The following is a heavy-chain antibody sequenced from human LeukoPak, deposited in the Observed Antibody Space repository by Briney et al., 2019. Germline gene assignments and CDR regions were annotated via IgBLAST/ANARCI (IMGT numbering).Heavy chain of an antibody. J-gene: IGHJ4*02. V-gene: IGHV1-2*02. Sequence: APLKGSCKASLYTLTGYYMHWVCQAPGQGLEWMGWINPNIGGTHYAQRFQGRVTTTRETSTRTPYIWMCRLRADNTAVYFSVRGEYGSEPGDYWGEGSLVGVCS. CDR2: INPNIGGT. D-gene: IGHD3-10*01. CDR3: VRGEYGSEPGDY. CDR1: LYTLTGYY.